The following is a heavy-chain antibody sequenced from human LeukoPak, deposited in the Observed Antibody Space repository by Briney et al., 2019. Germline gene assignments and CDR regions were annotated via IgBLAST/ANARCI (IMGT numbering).Heavy chain of an antibody. CDR2: ISGSGGST. V-gene: IGHV3-23*01. J-gene: IGHJ4*02. D-gene: IGHD1-26*01. CDR3: ARDKIVGATYFDY. Sequence: PGGTLRLSCAASGFTFSSYGMSWVRQAPGKGLEWVSAISGSGGSTYYADSVKGRFTISRDNSKNTVYLQVNSLRAEDTAVYYCARDKIVGATYFDYWGQGTLVTVSS. CDR1: GFTFSSYG.